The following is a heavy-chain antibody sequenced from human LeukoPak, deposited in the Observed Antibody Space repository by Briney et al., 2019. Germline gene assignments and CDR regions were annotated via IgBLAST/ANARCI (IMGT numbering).Heavy chain of an antibody. CDR2: ISPNSGGT. V-gene: IGHV1-2*02. Sequence: ASVKVSCKASGYTCIAYYLYWVRQAPGQGLELMGWISPNSGGTKYAQNFQGRVTMTRDTSISTVYMELSRLSYDDTAVYYCARGHIFDFAFWGQGTLVTVSS. CDR3: ARGHIFDFAF. D-gene: IGHD3/OR15-3a*01. J-gene: IGHJ4*02. CDR1: GYTCIAYY.